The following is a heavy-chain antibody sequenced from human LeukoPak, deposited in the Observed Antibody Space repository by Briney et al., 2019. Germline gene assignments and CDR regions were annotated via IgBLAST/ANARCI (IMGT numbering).Heavy chain of an antibody. D-gene: IGHD2-2*01. J-gene: IGHJ4*02. Sequence: GGSLRLSCAASGFTFSSYGMHWVRQAPGKGLEWVAFLRSDGSDKYYADSVKGRFSITRDNSKNTVYLQMNSLRAEDTAVYYCASAVARGYWGQGTLVTVSS. CDR3: ASAVARGY. CDR1: GFTFSSYG. CDR2: LRSDGSDK. V-gene: IGHV3-30*02.